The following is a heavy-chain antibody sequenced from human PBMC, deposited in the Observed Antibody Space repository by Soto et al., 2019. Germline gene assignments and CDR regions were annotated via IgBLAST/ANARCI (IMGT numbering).Heavy chain of an antibody. V-gene: IGHV3-23*01. Sequence: EVQLLESGGDLVQPGGSLRLSCAASGFSLNNFPMAWVRQAPGKGLEWVSTITSGGDKTSYADSVKGRFIISRDNSKNMLYLQMNSLRFEDTALYYCARDCASTSCSVWRDWGQGTLVTVSS. CDR1: GFSLNNFP. D-gene: IGHD2-2*01. J-gene: IGHJ1*01. CDR2: ITSGGDKT. CDR3: ARDCASTSCSVWRD.